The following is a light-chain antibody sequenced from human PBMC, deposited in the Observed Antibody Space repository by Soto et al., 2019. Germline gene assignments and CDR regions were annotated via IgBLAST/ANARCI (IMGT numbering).Light chain of an antibody. J-gene: IGLJ3*02. Sequence: QSVLTQPPSASGTPGQRVTISCSGSNSNIGSNTVNWYQQFPGAAPKLLVYSSNLRPSGVPDRFSGSKSGTSASLAISGLQSEDESDYYCAAWDVSLNGVVFGGGTKLTVL. V-gene: IGLV1-44*01. CDR3: AAWDVSLNGVV. CDR2: SSN. CDR1: NSNIGSNT.